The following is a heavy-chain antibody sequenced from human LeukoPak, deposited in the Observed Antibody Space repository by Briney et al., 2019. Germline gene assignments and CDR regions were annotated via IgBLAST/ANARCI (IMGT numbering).Heavy chain of an antibody. V-gene: IGHV3-7*01. J-gene: IGHJ3*02. D-gene: IGHD6-19*01. Sequence: GGSLRLSCAASGFSFSNFAMSWVRQASGKGLEWVANIKQDGSEKYYVDSVKGRFTISRDNAKNSLYLQMNSLRAEDTAVYYCARERRSSGWYGIGNAFDIWGQGTMVTVSS. CDR3: ARERRSSGWYGIGNAFDI. CDR2: IKQDGSEK. CDR1: GFSFSNFA.